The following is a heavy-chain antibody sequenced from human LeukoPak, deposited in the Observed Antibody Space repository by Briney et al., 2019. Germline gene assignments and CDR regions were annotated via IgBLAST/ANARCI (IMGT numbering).Heavy chain of an antibody. CDR2: INHSGST. D-gene: IGHD5-24*01. CDR3: ARGNSQRWLQFRY. CDR1: GGSSSGYY. V-gene: IGHV4-34*01. Sequence: SETLSLTCAVYGGSSSGYYWSWIRQPPGKGLEWIGEINHSGSTNYNPSLKSRVTISVDTSKNQFSLKLSSVTAADTAVYYRARGNSQRWLQFRYWGQGTLVTVSS. J-gene: IGHJ4*02.